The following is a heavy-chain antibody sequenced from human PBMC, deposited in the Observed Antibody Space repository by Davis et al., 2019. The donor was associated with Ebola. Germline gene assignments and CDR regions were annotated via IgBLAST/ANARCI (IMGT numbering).Heavy chain of an antibody. Sequence: PGGSLRLSCTDSVITFSSYAMTWVRQAPGKGLEWVSAISGSGGSTYYADSVKGRFTISRDNSKNTLYLQMNSLRAEDTAVYYCAGYIVLMVYADWFDPWGQGTLVTVSS. D-gene: IGHD2-8*01. CDR2: ISGSGGST. CDR3: AGYIVLMVYADWFDP. CDR1: VITFSSYA. V-gene: IGHV3-23*01. J-gene: IGHJ5*02.